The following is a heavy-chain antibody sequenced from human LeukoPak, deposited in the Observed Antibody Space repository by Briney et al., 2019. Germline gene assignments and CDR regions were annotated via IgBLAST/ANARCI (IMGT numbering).Heavy chain of an antibody. V-gene: IGHV3-66*01. CDR2: IYSGGST. J-gene: IGHJ3*02. CDR1: GFTFSNYA. Sequence: GGSLRLSCAASGFTFSNYAMSWVRQAPGKGLEWVSVIYSGGSTYYADSVKGRFTISRDNSKNTLYLQMNSLRAEDTAVYYCARGGLRDAFDIWGQGTMVTVSS. CDR3: ARGGLRDAFDI.